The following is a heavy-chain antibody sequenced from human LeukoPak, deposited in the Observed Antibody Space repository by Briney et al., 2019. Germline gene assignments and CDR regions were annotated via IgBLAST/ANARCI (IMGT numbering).Heavy chain of an antibody. CDR2: VSSDESIT. CDR1: WFTFSRYW. V-gene: IGHV3-74*01. CDR3: TRSSQLGIFDF. D-gene: IGHD1-1*01. Sequence: GGSLRLSCAASWFTFSRYWMHWVRQAPGKGLVWVSRVSSDESITTYADSAKGRFTISRDNAKNTLYLQMNSLRAEDTALYYCTRSSQLGIFDFWGQGTLVTVSS. J-gene: IGHJ4*02.